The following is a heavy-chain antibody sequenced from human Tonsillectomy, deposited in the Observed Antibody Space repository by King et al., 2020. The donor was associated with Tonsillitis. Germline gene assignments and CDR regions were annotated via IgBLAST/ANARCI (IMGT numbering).Heavy chain of an antibody. CDR2: INHSGST. V-gene: IGHV4-34*01. J-gene: IGHJ4*02. D-gene: IGHD2-15*01. CDR3: ARGGGCSGGSCYFVDY. Sequence: VQLQQWGAGLLKPSETLSLTCAVYGGSFSGYYWSWIRQPPGKGLEWIGEINHSGSTNSNPSLKSRVTISVDTSKNQFSLKLSSVTAADTAVYYCARGGGCSGGSCYFVDYWGQGTLVTVSS. CDR1: GGSFSGYY.